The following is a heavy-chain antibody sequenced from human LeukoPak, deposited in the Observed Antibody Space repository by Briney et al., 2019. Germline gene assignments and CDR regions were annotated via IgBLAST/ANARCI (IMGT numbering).Heavy chain of an antibody. J-gene: IGHJ4*02. CDR2: VSTSSNYI. CDR1: GFTFSSHS. Sequence: GGSLRLSCAASGFTFSSHSMSWVRQAPGKGLEWVSYVSTSSNYIYYVDSVKGRFTISRDNAKNSLYLQMNSLRVEDTAVYYCARGSYNSAGTFDYWGQRTLVTVSS. D-gene: IGHD2-15*01. CDR3: ARGSYNSAGTFDY. V-gene: IGHV3-21*01.